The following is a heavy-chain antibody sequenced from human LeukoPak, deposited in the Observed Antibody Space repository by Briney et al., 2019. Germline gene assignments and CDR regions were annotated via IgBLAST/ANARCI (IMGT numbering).Heavy chain of an antibody. CDR3: ARDAPSNYYDSSGYPFYYFDY. D-gene: IGHD3-22*01. J-gene: IGHJ4*02. Sequence: PSETLSLTCTVSGGSISSYYWSWIRQPPGKGLEWIGYIYYSGSTNYNPSLKSRVIISVDTSKNQFSLKLSSVTAADTAVYYCARDAPSNYYDSSGYPFYYFDYWGQGTLVTVSS. CDR2: IYYSGST. CDR1: GGSISSYY. V-gene: IGHV4-59*01.